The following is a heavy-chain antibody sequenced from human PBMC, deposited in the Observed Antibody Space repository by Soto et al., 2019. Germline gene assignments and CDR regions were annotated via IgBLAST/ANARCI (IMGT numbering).Heavy chain of an antibody. J-gene: IGHJ6*02. Sequence: QVQLVESGGGVVQPGRSLRLSCAASGFTFSSYGMHWVRQAPGKGLEWVAVISDDGSNKYYADSVKGRFTISRDNSKNTLYLQMNSRRAEDTAVYYCANDWVSGRSSLYYYSYGMDVWGQGTTVTVSS. CDR1: GFTFSSYG. CDR3: ANDWVSGRSSLYYYSYGMDV. V-gene: IGHV3-30*18. D-gene: IGHD6-19*01. CDR2: ISDDGSNK.